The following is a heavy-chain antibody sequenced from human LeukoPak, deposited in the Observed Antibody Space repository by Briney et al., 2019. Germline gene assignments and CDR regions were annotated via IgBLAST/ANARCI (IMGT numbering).Heavy chain of an antibody. J-gene: IGHJ4*02. D-gene: IGHD3-3*01. CDR3: ARRFKVVTIFGVVIVYYFDY. Sequence: ASVKVSCKASGYTFTSYYMHWVRQAPGQGLEWMGIINPSGGSTSYAQKFQGRVTMTRNTSISTAYMELSSLRSEDTAVYYCARRFKVVTIFGVVIVYYFDYWGQGTLVTVSS. V-gene: IGHV1-46*01. CDR1: GYTFTSYY. CDR2: INPSGGST.